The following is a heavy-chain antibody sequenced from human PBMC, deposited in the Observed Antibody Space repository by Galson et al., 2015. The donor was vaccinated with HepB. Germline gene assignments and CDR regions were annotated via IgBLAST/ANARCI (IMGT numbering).Heavy chain of an antibody. CDR2: IYYSGST. Sequence: ETLSLTCAVYGGSFSGYYWSWIRQPPGKGLEWIGSIYYSGSTYYNPSLKSRVTISVDTSQNQFSLKLSSVTAADTAVYYCARDRYSSSPHFDYWGQGTLVTVSS. CDR1: GGSFSGYY. V-gene: IGHV4-34*01. J-gene: IGHJ4*02. D-gene: IGHD6-6*01. CDR3: ARDRYSSSPHFDY.